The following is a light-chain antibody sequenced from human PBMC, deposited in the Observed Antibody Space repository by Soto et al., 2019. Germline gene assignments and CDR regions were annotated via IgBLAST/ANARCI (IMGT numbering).Light chain of an antibody. CDR1: QSVSSY. J-gene: IGKJ1*01. CDR3: QQYGSSPRT. Sequence: EIVLTQSPGTLSLSPGERATLSCRASQSVSSYLAWYQQKPGQAPRLLIYGASSRATGIPDRFSGSGSGTDFTLTISRLEPEDFAVYYCQQYGSSPRTFSQGTKVEIK. V-gene: IGKV3-20*01. CDR2: GAS.